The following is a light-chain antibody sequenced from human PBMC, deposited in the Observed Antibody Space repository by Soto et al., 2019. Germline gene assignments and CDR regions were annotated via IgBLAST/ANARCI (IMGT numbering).Light chain of an antibody. J-gene: IGLJ1*01. CDR2: EVS. Sequence: QSVLTQPPSVSGSPGESVTISCTRTSSDVGSYNRVSWYQQPPGTAPKLMIYEVSNRPSGVPDRFSGSKSGNTASLTISGLQAEDEADYYCSSYSSSNTLVFGTGTKVTVL. CDR3: SSYSSSNTLV. V-gene: IGLV2-18*02. CDR1: SSDVGSYNR.